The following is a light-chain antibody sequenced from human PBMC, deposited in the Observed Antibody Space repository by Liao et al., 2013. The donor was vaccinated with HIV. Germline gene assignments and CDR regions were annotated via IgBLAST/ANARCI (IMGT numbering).Light chain of an antibody. Sequence: SYVLTLPPSVSVAPGKTARITCGGNNIGSKSVHWYQQKPGQAPVLVIYSDSDRPSGIPERFSGSNSGNTATLTISGTQAMDEADYYCQAWDSSTRVFGGGTKLTVL. CDR2: SDS. J-gene: IGLJ2*01. CDR3: QAWDSSTRV. V-gene: IGLV3-21*01. CDR1: NIGSKS.